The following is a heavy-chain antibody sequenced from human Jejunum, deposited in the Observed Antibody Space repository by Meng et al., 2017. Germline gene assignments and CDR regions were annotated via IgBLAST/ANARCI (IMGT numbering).Heavy chain of an antibody. Sequence: GQLQGSGPGLVKPSGTLSLTCAFSGASIRDNNWWSWVRQAPGKGLEWIGEIHHTGNINYNPSLKSRVTMSLDKPKNQFSLEVTSVTAADTAVYYCARDLLGPAIAATGWFDPWGQGTLVTVSS. CDR1: GASIRDNNW. CDR2: IHHTGNI. CDR3: ARDLLGPAIAATGWFDP. J-gene: IGHJ5*02. V-gene: IGHV4-4*02. D-gene: IGHD6-13*01.